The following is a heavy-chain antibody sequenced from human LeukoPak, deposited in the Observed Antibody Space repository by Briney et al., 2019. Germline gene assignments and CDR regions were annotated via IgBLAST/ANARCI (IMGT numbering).Heavy chain of an antibody. CDR2: IIPILGIA. CDR3: ARDRVRFLEWFSDVFDI. Sequence: SVKVSCKASGGTFSSYTISWVRQAPGQGLEWMGRIIPILGIANYAQKFQGRVTITADKSTSTAYMELSSLRSEDTAVYYCARDRVRFLEWFSDVFDIWSQGTMVTVSS. D-gene: IGHD3-3*01. J-gene: IGHJ3*02. V-gene: IGHV1-69*04. CDR1: GGTFSSYT.